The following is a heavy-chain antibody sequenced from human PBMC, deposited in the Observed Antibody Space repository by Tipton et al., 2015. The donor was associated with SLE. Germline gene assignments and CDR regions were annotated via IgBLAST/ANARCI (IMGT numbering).Heavy chain of an antibody. J-gene: IGHJ4*02. V-gene: IGHV4-34*01. CDR3: ARGSVKFDY. CDR1: GGSFSGSS. CDR2: INHSGIT. D-gene: IGHD4-23*01. Sequence: TLSLTCAVYGGSFSGSSWTWIRQAPRKGLEWIGDINHSGITNYNPSLKSRVTISLDTSKSQFSLRVNSVTAADTAVYYCARGSVKFDYWGQGTLVTVSS.